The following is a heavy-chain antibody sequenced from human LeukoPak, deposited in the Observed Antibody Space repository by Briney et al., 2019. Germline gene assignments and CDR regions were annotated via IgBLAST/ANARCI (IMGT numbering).Heavy chain of an antibody. CDR1: GYTFTSYA. CDR2: INAGNGNT. V-gene: IGHV1-3*01. D-gene: IGHD6-19*01. J-gene: IGHJ5*02. CDR3: ARDPPDGKYQWPYNWFDP. Sequence: ASVKVSCKASGYTFTSYAMHWVRQAPGQRLEWMGWINAGNGNTKYSQKFQGRVTITRDTSASTAYMELSSLRSEDTAVYYCARDPPDGKYQWPYNWFDPWGQGTLVTVSS.